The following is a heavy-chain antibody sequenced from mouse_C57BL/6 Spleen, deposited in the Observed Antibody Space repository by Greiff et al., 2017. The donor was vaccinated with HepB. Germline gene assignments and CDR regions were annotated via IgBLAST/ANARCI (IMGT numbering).Heavy chain of an antibody. Sequence: QVQLQPGAELVKPGASVKVSCKASGYTFTSYWMHWVKQRPGQGLEWIGRIHPSDSDTNYNQKFKGKATLTVDKSSSTAYMQLSSLTSEDSAVYYCAIYYGSSYDWFAYWGQGTLVTVSA. CDR2: IHPSDSDT. CDR1: GYTFTSYW. D-gene: IGHD1-1*01. J-gene: IGHJ3*01. V-gene: IGHV1-74*01. CDR3: AIYYGSSYDWFAY.